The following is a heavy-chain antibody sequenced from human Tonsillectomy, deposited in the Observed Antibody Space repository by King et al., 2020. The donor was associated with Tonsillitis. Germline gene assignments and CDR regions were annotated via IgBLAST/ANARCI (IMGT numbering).Heavy chain of an antibody. Sequence: QLVQSGSELKKPGASVKVSCKASGYTFTSYAMNWVRQAPGQGLEWMGWINTNTGNPTYAQGFTGRFVFSLDTSVSTAYLQISSLKAEDTAVYYCARDDGILLWFGELTDFYNWFDPWGQGTLVTVSS. CDR3: ARDDGILLWFGELTDFYNWFDP. CDR1: GYTFTSYA. V-gene: IGHV7-4-1*02. CDR2: INTNTGNP. J-gene: IGHJ5*02. D-gene: IGHD3-10*01.